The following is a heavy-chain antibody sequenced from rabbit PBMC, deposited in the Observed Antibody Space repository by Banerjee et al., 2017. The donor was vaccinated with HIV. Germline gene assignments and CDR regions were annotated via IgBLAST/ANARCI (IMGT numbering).Heavy chain of an antibody. Sequence: QSLEESGGDLVKPGASLTLTCKASGLDFSSSYWICWVRQAPGKGLEWIACIYTSSGSTYYASWVNGRFTISKTSSTTVTLQMTSLTAADTATYFCVREVAAKFSLWGPGTLVTVS. CDR1: GLDFSSSYW. J-gene: IGHJ4*01. CDR3: VREVAAKFSL. CDR2: IYTSSGST. V-gene: IGHV1S40*01. D-gene: IGHD4-1*01.